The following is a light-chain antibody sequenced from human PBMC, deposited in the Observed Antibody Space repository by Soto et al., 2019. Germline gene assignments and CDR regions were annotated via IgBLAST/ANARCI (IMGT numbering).Light chain of an antibody. J-gene: IGKJ1*01. Sequence: EIVMTQSPPTLSVSPGERAALSCRASQSVSSNLAWYQQKPGQAPRLLIYGASTRATGIPARFSGSGSGTEFTLTISSLQSEDFAVYYCQQYNNWPPWTFGQGTKVDI. CDR2: GAS. V-gene: IGKV3-15*01. CDR1: QSVSSN. CDR3: QQYNNWPPWT.